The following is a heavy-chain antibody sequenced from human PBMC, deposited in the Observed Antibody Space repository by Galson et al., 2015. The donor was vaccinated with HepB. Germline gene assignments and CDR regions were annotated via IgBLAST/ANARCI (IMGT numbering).Heavy chain of an antibody. J-gene: IGHJ4*02. CDR2: INPNSGGT. CDR3: ASFIAVAGTRWADY. D-gene: IGHD6-19*01. V-gene: IGHV1-2*06. CDR1: GYTFTGYY. Sequence: SVKVSCKASGYTFTGYYMHWVRQAPGQGLEWMGRINPNSGGTNYAQKFQGRVTMTRDTSISTAYMELSRLRSDDTAVYYCASFIAVAGTRWADYWGQGTLVTVSS.